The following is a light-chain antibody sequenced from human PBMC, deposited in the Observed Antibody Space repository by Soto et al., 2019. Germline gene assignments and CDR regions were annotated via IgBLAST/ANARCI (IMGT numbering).Light chain of an antibody. CDR2: TNN. V-gene: IGLV1-47*02. CDR3: AAWYDSLSTWV. Sequence: QSVLTQPPSASGTPGQRVTISCSGSSSNIGRDYVYWFQQLPGTAPNLLIYTNNQRPSGVPDRFSGSKSGTSASLAISGLRSEDEADYCCAAWYDSLSTWVFGGGTKLTVL. CDR1: SSNIGRDY. J-gene: IGLJ3*02.